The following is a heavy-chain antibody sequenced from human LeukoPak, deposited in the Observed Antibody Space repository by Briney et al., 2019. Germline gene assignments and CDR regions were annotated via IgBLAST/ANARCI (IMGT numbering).Heavy chain of an antibody. Sequence: SETLSLTCAVYGGSFSGYYWSWIRQPPGKGLEWIGSIYYSGSTYYNPSLKSRVTISVDTSKNQLSLKLSSVTAADTAVYYCAGLYGSGSYYGYWGQGTLVTVSS. D-gene: IGHD3-10*01. CDR3: AGLYGSGSYYGY. V-gene: IGHV4-34*01. J-gene: IGHJ4*02. CDR1: GGSFSGYY. CDR2: IYYSGST.